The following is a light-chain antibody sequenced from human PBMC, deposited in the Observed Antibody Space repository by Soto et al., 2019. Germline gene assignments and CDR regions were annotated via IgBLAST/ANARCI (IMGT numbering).Light chain of an antibody. Sequence: EIVLTQSPGTLSLSPGERATLSCRASQSVGRDYLAWYQQKPGQAPRLLIYHASSRATGIPDRFSGSGSGTDFTLTISRLEPEDFAEFYCQQYASSPLTFGGGNKVEIK. CDR2: HAS. J-gene: IGKJ4*01. CDR3: QQYASSPLT. CDR1: QSVGRDY. V-gene: IGKV3-20*01.